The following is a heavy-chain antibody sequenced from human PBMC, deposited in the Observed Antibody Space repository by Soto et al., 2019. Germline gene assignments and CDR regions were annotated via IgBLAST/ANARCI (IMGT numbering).Heavy chain of an antibody. CDR1: GFTVSSNY. J-gene: IGHJ4*02. CDR3: ARGEALIAAAPHGPY. D-gene: IGHD6-13*01. CDR2: IYSGGST. Sequence: GGSLRLSCAASGFTVSSNYMSWVRQAPGKGLEWVSVIYSGGSTYYADSVKGRFTISRDNSKNTLYLQMNSLRAEDTAVYYCARGEALIAAAPHGPYWGQGTLVTVSS. V-gene: IGHV3-66*01.